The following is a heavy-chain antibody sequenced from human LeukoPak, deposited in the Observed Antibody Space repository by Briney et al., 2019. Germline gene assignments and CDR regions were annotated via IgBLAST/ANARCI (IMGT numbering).Heavy chain of an antibody. V-gene: IGHV4-61*02. J-gene: IGHJ4*02. CDR2: IYTSGST. D-gene: IGHD3-22*01. Sequence: PSETLSLTCTVSGGSISSGSYYWNWIRQPAGKGLEWIGRIYTSGSTNYNPSLKSRVTVSVDTSKNQFSLKLSSVTAADTAVYYCARGVKNSSGYYYDWGQGTLVTVSS. CDR1: GGSISSGSYY. CDR3: ARGVKNSSGYYYD.